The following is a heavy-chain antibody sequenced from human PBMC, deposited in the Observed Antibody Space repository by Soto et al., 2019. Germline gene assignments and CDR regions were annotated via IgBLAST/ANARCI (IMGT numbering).Heavy chain of an antibody. V-gene: IGHV3-74*01. Sequence: GGSLRLSCAASGFTFSSYWMHWVRQAPGKGLVWVSRINSDGSSTNYADSVKGRFTISRDNSKNTLYLQMNSLRAEDTAVYYCARDRIAVAGNPEYFQHWGQGTLVTVSS. CDR3: ARDRIAVAGNPEYFQH. D-gene: IGHD6-19*01. CDR2: INSDGSST. CDR1: GFTFSSYW. J-gene: IGHJ1*01.